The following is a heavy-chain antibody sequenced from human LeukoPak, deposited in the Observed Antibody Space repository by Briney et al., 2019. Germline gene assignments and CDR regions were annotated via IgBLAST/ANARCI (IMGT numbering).Heavy chain of an antibody. D-gene: IGHD3-9*01. Sequence: ASVKVSCKASGYTFTGYYMHWVRQAPGQGLEWMGWINPNSGGTNYAQKFQGRVTMTRDTSISTAYMELSSLRSEDTAVYYCARAGPYYDILTGYYHYYYYYMDVWGKGTTVTVSS. CDR3: ARAGPYYDILTGYYHYYYYYMDV. V-gene: IGHV1-2*02. CDR2: INPNSGGT. J-gene: IGHJ6*03. CDR1: GYTFTGYY.